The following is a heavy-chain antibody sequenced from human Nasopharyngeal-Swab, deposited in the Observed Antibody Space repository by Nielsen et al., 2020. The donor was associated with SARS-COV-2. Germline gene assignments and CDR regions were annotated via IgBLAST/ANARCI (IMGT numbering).Heavy chain of an antibody. D-gene: IGHD2-21*02. CDR3: TTDLAYCGGDCYSPYYYGMDV. J-gene: IGHJ6*02. V-gene: IGHV3-15*01. CDR2: IKSKTDGGTT. Sequence: VRQAPGKGLEWVGRIKSKTDGGTTDYAAPVKGRFTISRDDSKSTLYLQMNSLKTEDTAVYYCTTDLAYCGGDCYSPYYYGMDVWGQGTTVTVSS.